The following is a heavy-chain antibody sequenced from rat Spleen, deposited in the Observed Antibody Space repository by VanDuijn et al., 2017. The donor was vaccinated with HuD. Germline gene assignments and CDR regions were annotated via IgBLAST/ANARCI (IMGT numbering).Heavy chain of an antibody. D-gene: IGHD1-12*02. CDR3: ATDGYYDGTYYSVYVMDV. J-gene: IGHJ4*01. CDR1: GFAFSDHY. Sequence: EVQLVESGGGLVQPGRSLKLSCAASGFAFSDHYVAWVRQGPTKGLEWVASISPSGGRTTHRDSVKGRFTISRDNAKNHLYLQMDTLRSEDSATYYCATDGYYDGTYYSVYVMDVRGQGVSVTVSS. V-gene: IGHV5-20*01. CDR2: ISPSGGRT.